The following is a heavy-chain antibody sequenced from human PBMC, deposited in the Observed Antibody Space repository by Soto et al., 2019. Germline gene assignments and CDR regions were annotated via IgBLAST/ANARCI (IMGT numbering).Heavy chain of an antibody. Sequence: EVHLLECGGGLVQPGGSLRLSCAASGFTFSSYAMGWVRQAPGKGLEWVSAISGSGGSTYYADSVKGRFTISRDNSKNTLYLQMNSLRAEDTAVYYCAKGGDYGSGLFDPWGQGTLVTVSS. D-gene: IGHD3-10*01. V-gene: IGHV3-23*01. CDR1: GFTFSSYA. CDR2: ISGSGGST. CDR3: AKGGDYGSGLFDP. J-gene: IGHJ5*02.